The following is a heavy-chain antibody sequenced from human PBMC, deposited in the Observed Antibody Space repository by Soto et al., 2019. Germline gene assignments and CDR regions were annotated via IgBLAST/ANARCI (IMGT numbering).Heavy chain of an antibody. CDR1: GGSISSSNW. CDR2: IYHSGST. CDR3: ARRRYYYDSSGYYGFDP. D-gene: IGHD3-22*01. V-gene: IGHV4-4*02. J-gene: IGHJ5*02. Sequence: SETLSLTCAVSGGSISSSNWWSWVRQPPGKGLEWIGEIYHSGSTNYNPSLKSRVTISVDKSKNQFSLKLSSVTAADTAVYYCARRRYYYDSSGYYGFDPWGQGTLVTVSS.